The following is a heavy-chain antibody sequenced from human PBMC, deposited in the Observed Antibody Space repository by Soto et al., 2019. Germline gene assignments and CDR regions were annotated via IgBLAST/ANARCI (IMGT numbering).Heavy chain of an antibody. J-gene: IGHJ5*02. CDR2: INADGTTT. V-gene: IGHV3-74*01. Sequence: EVHLVESGGGLVQPGGSLRLSCAASGFTFSSYWMHWVRQAPGKGLVWVSRINADGTTTTYADSVKGRFTISRDNAKNTVYLQTDSLRAEDTAVYFCATVATHSYNWVDPWGQGTLGTISS. D-gene: IGHD1-1*01. CDR3: ATVATHSYNWVDP. CDR1: GFTFSSYW.